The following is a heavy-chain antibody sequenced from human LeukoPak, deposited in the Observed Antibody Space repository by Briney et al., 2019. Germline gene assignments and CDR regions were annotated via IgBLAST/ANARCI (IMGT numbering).Heavy chain of an antibody. CDR2: IRSKTYGGTT. V-gene: IGHV3-49*03. CDR3: TRARDTLVRGVIYYSAMDV. Sequence: GGSLRLSCAASGFTFSSYAMTWFRQAPGKGLEWVGFIRSKTYGGTTEYAASVKGRFTISRDDSKTIAYLQMNSLKTEDTAVYYCTRARDTLVRGVIYYSAMDVWGQGTTVTVSS. J-gene: IGHJ6*02. CDR1: GFTFSSYA. D-gene: IGHD3-10*01.